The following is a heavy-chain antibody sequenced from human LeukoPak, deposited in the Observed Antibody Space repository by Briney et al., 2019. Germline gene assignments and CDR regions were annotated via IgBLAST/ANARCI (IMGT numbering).Heavy chain of an antibody. CDR1: GFTFSSYA. CDR2: ISYDGSNK. CDR3: ARERVVGATYDY. J-gene: IGHJ4*02. D-gene: IGHD1-26*01. Sequence: GGSLRLSCAASGFTFSSYAMHWVRQAPGKGLEWVAVISYDGSNKYYADSVKGRFTISRDNSKNTLYLQMNSLRAEDTAVYYCARERVVGATYDYWGQGTLATVSS. V-gene: IGHV3-30-3*01.